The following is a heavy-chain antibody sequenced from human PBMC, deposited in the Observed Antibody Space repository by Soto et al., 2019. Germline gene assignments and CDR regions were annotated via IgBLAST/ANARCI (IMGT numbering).Heavy chain of an antibody. CDR3: AVVTWLRSMDV. V-gene: IGHV6-1*01. Sequence: SQTLSLTCAISGDSVSSNSGAWNWIRQSPSRGLEWLGRTYYRSRWSFDYALSVKSRLTIDPDTSKNQFSLHLDSLTPEDTAVYYCAVVTWLRSMDVLGHGSPVTVS. CDR1: GDSVSSNSGA. J-gene: IGHJ6*02. D-gene: IGHD2-21*02. CDR2: TYYRSRWSF.